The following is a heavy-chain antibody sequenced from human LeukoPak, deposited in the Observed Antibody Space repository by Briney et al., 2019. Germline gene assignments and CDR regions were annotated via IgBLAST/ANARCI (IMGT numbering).Heavy chain of an antibody. D-gene: IGHD3-10*01. Sequence: SETLSLTCTVSGGSISSRTDYWSWIRQPAGKGLEWIGRIFATGVTNYNPSLENRVTLSIDTSVRQFSLRLTSVTAADSAVYFCARDHNYYGSGRVYFDSWGRGILVTVSS. CDR2: IFATGVT. J-gene: IGHJ4*02. CDR1: GGSISSRTDY. CDR3: ARDHNYYGSGRVYFDS. V-gene: IGHV4-61*02.